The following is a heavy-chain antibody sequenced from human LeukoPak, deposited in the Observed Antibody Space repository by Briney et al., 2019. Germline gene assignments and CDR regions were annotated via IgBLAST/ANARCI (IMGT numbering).Heavy chain of an antibody. CDR2: ISAYNGNT. CDR3: ARDMGSIVGATWFDY. D-gene: IGHD1-26*01. Sequence: ASVKVSCKASGYTFTSYGISWVRQAPGQGLEWMGWISAYNGNTNYAQKLQGRVTMTTDTSTSTAYMELRSLRSDDTAVYYCARDMGSIVGATWFDYWGQGTLVTVSS. V-gene: IGHV1-18*01. J-gene: IGHJ4*02. CDR1: GYTFTSYG.